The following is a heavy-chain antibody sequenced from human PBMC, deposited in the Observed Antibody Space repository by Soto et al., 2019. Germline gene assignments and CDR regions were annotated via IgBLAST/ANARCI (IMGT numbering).Heavy chain of an antibody. V-gene: IGHV4-59*08. J-gene: IGHJ5*02. Sequence: SEILSLTCTVSGGSISGYYWSWIRQPPGKGLEWIGYIYYSGSTNYNPSLKSRVTISVDTSKNQFSLKLSSVTAADTAVYYCARVMTTVTTRWFDPWGQGTLVTVSS. D-gene: IGHD4-17*01. CDR1: GGSISGYY. CDR3: ARVMTTVTTRWFDP. CDR2: IYYSGST.